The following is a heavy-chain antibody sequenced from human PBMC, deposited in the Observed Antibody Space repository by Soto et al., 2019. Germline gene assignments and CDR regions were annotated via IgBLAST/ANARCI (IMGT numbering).Heavy chain of an antibody. CDR1: GFTFSSYS. D-gene: IGHD6-13*01. V-gene: IGHV3-48*01. J-gene: IGHJ5*02. CDR3: ARHPERIAEIGWFDP. CDR2: ISSRSSTI. Sequence: EVQLVEPGGGLVQPGGSLRLSCAASGFTFSSYSMNWVRQAPGKGLEWVSYISSRSSTIYYADSVKGRFTISRDNAKNSLYLQMNSLRAEDTAVYYCARHPERIAEIGWFDPWGQGTLVTVSS.